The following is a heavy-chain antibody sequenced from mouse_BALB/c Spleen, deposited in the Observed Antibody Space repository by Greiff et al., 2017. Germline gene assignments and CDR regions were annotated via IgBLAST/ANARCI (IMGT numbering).Heavy chain of an antibody. CDR2: ISDGGSYT. J-gene: IGHJ4*01. V-gene: IGHV5-4*02. Sequence: EVQVVESGGGLVKPGGSLKLSCAASGFTFSDYYMYWVRQTPEKRLEWVATISDGGSYTYYPDSVKGRFTISRDNAKNNLYLQMSSLKSEDTAMYYCARDRRLGRAMDYWGRGTSVTVSS. CDR1: GFTFSDYY. CDR3: ARDRRLGRAMDY. D-gene: IGHD4-1*01.